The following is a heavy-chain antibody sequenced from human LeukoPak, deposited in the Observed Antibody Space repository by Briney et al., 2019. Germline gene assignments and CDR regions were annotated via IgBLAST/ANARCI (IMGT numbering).Heavy chain of an antibody. J-gene: IGHJ6*03. CDR3: AKDSSSYDWGYMDV. Sequence: GGSLRLSCAASGFTFSTYAMSWFRQAPGKGLEWVSLIGGSDGRTRYADSVKGRFTISRDNSKNTLYLEMNSLRAEDTAVYYCAKDSSSYDWGYMDVWGKGTTVTISS. D-gene: IGHD3-22*01. CDR2: IGGSDGRT. CDR1: GFTFSTYA. V-gene: IGHV3-23*01.